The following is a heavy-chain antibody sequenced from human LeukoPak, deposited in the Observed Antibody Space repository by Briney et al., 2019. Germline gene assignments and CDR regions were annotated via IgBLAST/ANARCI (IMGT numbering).Heavy chain of an antibody. J-gene: IGHJ6*02. CDR3: ARDRIAARTYYYYGMDV. CDR2: ISSSSSYV. D-gene: IGHD6-6*01. CDR1: GFTFSSYE. Sequence: PGGSLRLSCAASGFTFSSYEMNWVRQAPGKGLEWVSSISSSSSYVYHADSVKGRFTISRDNAKNSLYLQMNSLRAEDTAVYYCARDRIAARTYYYYGMDVWGQGTTVTVSS. V-gene: IGHV3-21*01.